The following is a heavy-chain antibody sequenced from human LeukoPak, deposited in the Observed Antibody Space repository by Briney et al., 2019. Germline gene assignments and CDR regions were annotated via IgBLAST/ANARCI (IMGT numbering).Heavy chain of an antibody. CDR2: IYTSGST. Sequence: PSETLSLTCTGSGGSISSYYWSWIRQPTGKGLEWIGRIYTSGSTNYNPSLESRVTISVDTSKNQFSLKLSSVTAADTAVYYCARDRVVRGVDPWGQGTLVTVSS. D-gene: IGHD3-10*01. J-gene: IGHJ5*02. CDR3: ARDRVVRGVDP. V-gene: IGHV4-4*07. CDR1: GGSISSYY.